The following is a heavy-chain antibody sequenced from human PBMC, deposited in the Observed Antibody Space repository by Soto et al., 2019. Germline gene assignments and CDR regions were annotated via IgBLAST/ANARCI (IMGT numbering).Heavy chain of an antibody. J-gene: IGHJ6*02. V-gene: IGHV4-61*01. CDR1: GGSVSSGSYY. Sequence: QVQLQESGPGLVKPSETLSLTCTVSGGSVSSGSYYWSWIQQPPGKGLEWIGYIYYSGSTNYNPSLKSRVTISVDTSKNQFSLKLSSVTAADTAVYYCARGQYYYYGMDVWGQGTTVTVSS. CDR3: ARGQYYYYGMDV. CDR2: IYYSGST.